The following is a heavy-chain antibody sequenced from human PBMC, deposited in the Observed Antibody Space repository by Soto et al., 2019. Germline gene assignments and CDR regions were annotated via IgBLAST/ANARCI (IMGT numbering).Heavy chain of an antibody. CDR1: GGSISSSSYY. V-gene: IGHV4-39*01. Sequence: SETLSLTCTVSGGSISSSSYYWGWIRQPPGRGLEWIGSIYYSGSTYYNPSLKSRVTISVDTSKNQFSLKLSSVTAADTAVYYCARREFNTAVAGKGFDYWGQGSLVTVSS. J-gene: IGHJ4*02. CDR2: IYYSGST. D-gene: IGHD6-19*01. CDR3: ARREFNTAVAGKGFDY.